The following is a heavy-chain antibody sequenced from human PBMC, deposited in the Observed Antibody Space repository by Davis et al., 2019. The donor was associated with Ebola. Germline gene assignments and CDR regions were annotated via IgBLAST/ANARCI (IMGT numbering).Heavy chain of an antibody. CDR2: IYHSGST. Sequence: SETLSLTCAVSGGSISSGGYSWSWIRQPPGKGLEWIGYIYHSGSTYYNPSLKSRVTISVDTSKNQFSLKLSSVTVADTAVYYCARGYTGWFDPWGQGTLVTVSS. CDR3: ARGYTGWFDP. J-gene: IGHJ5*02. D-gene: IGHD5-12*01. CDR1: GGSISSGGYS. V-gene: IGHV4-30-2*01.